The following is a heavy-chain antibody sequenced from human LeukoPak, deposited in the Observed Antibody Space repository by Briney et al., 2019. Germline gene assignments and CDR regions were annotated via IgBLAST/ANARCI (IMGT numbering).Heavy chain of an antibody. J-gene: IGHJ6*02. CDR2: IYTSGST. V-gene: IGHV4-4*07. CDR3: ARGGRNYYFYGMDV. CDR1: GGSISSYY. Sequence: SETLSLTCTVSGGSISSYYWNWIRQPPGKGLEWIGRIYTSGSTNYNPSLKSRVTMSVDTSKNQFSLKLTSVTAADTAVYYCARGGRNYYFYGMDVWGQGTTVTVSS. D-gene: IGHD3-16*01.